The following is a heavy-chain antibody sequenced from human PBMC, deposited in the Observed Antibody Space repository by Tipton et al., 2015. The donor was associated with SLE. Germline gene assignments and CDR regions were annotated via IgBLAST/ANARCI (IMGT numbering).Heavy chain of an antibody. J-gene: IGHJ3*02. CDR3: ARGGAGAFDI. V-gene: IGHV4-59*01. Sequence: TLSLTCTVSGGSISSYYWTWIRQPPGKELEWIGDIYYSGSTNYNPSLKSRVTMSVDTSKNHFSLKLSSVTAADTAVYYCARGGAGAFDIWGQGTMVTVSS. D-gene: IGHD6-25*01. CDR1: GGSISSYY. CDR2: IYYSGST.